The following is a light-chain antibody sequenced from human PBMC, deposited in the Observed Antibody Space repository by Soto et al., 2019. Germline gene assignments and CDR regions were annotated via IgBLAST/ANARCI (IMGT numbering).Light chain of an antibody. CDR3: QKYNNWPLT. V-gene: IGKV3-15*01. Sequence: DIVITQSPATLSVSPGERATLSCMASQSVSSNFAWYQQKPGQAPRLLIYGSSTRATGIPARFSGSASGTEFTRTISSLQSEDFAVYYCQKYNNWPLTFGGGTKVEIK. J-gene: IGKJ4*01. CDR2: GSS. CDR1: QSVSSN.